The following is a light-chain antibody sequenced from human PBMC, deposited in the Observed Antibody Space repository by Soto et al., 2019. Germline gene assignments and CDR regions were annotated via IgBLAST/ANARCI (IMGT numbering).Light chain of an antibody. CDR2: EVS. Sequence: QSALTQPASVSGSPGQSITISCTGTSSDVGGYNYVSWYQQHPGKAPKLMIYEVSNRPSGVSNRFSGSKSGNTASLTISGLQAEDEADYYCSSYTSSSPRVFGEGTKLTVL. CDR1: SSDVGGYNY. J-gene: IGLJ3*02. CDR3: SSYTSSSPRV. V-gene: IGLV2-14*01.